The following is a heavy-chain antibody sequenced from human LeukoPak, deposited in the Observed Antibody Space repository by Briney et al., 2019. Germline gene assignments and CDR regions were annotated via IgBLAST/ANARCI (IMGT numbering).Heavy chain of an antibody. CDR1: GYTLTGYY. Sequence: GASVKVSCKASGYTLTGYYMHWVRQAPGQGLEWMGWINPNSGGTNYAQKFQGRVTMTRDTSISTVYMELSRLTSDDTAVYYCAREPIGRGPKGDYWGQGTLVTVSS. V-gene: IGHV1-2*02. D-gene: IGHD5-12*01. J-gene: IGHJ4*02. CDR3: AREPIGRGPKGDY. CDR2: INPNSGGT.